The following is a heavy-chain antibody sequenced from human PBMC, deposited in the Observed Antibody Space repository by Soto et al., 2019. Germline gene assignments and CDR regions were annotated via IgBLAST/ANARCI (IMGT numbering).Heavy chain of an antibody. J-gene: IGHJ5*02. CDR1: GGTYSSYV. D-gene: IGHD6-19*01. Sequence: QVQLVQSGAEVKRPGSSVKVSCKASGGTYSSYVIAWVRQAPGQGLEWMGVIIPIFGTTHYAEKFQGRVTLTADESTSTVYMQVTSLRTEDTAVYYCVRDRVSASPVAGRGLDPWGQGTLVIVSS. CDR3: VRDRVSASPVAGRGLDP. V-gene: IGHV1-69*01. CDR2: IIPIFGTT.